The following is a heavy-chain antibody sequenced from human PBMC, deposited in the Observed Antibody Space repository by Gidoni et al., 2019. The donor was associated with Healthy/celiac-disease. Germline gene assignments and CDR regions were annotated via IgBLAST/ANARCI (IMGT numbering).Heavy chain of an antibody. CDR3: ARVGDWDDYYDSSGYYLDY. J-gene: IGHJ4*02. CDR1: GFTFRSYS. Sequence: EVPLVASGGGLVKPGGSLRLSCAASGFTFRSYSMNWVRQAPGKGLEWVSSISSSSSYIYYADSVKGRFTISRDNAKNSLYLQMNSLRAEDTAVYYCARVGDWDDYYDSSGYYLDYWGQGTLVTVSS. V-gene: IGHV3-21*01. CDR2: ISSSSSYI. D-gene: IGHD3-22*01.